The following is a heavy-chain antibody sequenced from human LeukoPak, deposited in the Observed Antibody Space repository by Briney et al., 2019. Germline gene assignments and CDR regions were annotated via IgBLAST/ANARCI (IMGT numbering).Heavy chain of an antibody. CDR1: GGSISSAPYY. Sequence: SETLSLTCTVSGGSISSAPYYWSWIRQRPGKGLEWMGYISHSGNTYYNPSLKSRLNISADTSRNQFSLKLRSVTAADTALYFCAREGYYYDSSGPIDYWGQGTRVTVSS. D-gene: IGHD3-22*01. J-gene: IGHJ4*02. CDR3: AREGYYYDSSGPIDY. CDR2: ISHSGNT. V-gene: IGHV4-31*03.